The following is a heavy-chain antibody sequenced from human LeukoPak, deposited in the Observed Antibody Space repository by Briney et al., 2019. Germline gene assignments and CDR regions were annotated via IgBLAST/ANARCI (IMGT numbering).Heavy chain of an antibody. J-gene: IGHJ4*02. D-gene: IGHD6-13*01. V-gene: IGHV3-9*01. Sequence: PGGSLRLSCAASGFTFDDYAMHRVRQAPGKGLEWVSGISWNSGSIGYADSVKGRFTISRDNAKNSLYLQMNSLRAEDTALYYCAKAVSSSERRTYFDYWGQGTLVTVSS. CDR1: GFTFDDYA. CDR2: ISWNSGSI. CDR3: AKAVSSSERRTYFDY.